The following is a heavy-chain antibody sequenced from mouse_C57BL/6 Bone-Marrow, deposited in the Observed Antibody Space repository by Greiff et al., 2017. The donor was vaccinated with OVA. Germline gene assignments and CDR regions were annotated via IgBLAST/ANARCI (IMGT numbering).Heavy chain of an antibody. CDR3: ARQNGSGYFDY. J-gene: IGHJ2*01. CDR2: ISNGGGST. D-gene: IGHD1-1*01. Sequence: LVESGGGLVQPGGSLKLSCAASGFTFSDYYMYWVRQTPEKRLEWVAYISNGGGSTYYPDTVKGRFTISRDNAKNTLYLQMSRLKSEDTAMYYCARQNGSGYFDYWGQGTTLTVSS. CDR1: GFTFSDYY. V-gene: IGHV5-12*01.